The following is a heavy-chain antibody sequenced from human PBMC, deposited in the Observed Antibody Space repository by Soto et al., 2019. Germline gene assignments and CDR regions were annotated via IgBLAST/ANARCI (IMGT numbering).Heavy chain of an antibody. J-gene: IGHJ4*02. CDR1: GFSFSTYG. CDR3: AKECVGAKSPGNF. Sequence: QVQLVESGGGVVQPGRSLRLSCAASGFSFSTYGMHWVRQAPGKGLEWVAVISFDESNEYYADSVTGRFTISRDNSKNTLYLQMNSLRVEDTAVYYCAKECVGAKSPGNFWGQGTLVTVSS. CDR2: ISFDESNE. V-gene: IGHV3-30*18. D-gene: IGHD1-26*01.